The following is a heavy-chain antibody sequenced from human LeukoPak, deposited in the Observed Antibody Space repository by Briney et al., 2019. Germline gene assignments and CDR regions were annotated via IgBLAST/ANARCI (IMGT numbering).Heavy chain of an antibody. D-gene: IGHD3-10*01. J-gene: IGHJ5*02. CDR2: ISAYNGNT. CDR3: ARDRYYGSGSPNWFDP. V-gene: IGHV1-18*01. CDR1: GYTFTSYG. Sequence: ASVKVSCKASGYTFTSYGISWVRQAPGQGLEWMGWISAYNGNTNYAQKLQGRVTMTTDTSTSTAYMEPRSLRSDDTAVYYCARDRYYGSGSPNWFDPWGQGTLVTVSS.